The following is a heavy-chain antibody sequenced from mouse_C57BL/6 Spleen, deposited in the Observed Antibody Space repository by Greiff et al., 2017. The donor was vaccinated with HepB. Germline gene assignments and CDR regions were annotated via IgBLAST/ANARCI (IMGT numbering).Heavy chain of an antibody. D-gene: IGHD2-4*01. CDR1: GFSLTSYG. J-gene: IGHJ4*01. Sequence: QVQLQQSGPGLVAPSQSLSITCTVSGFSLTSYGVDWVRQSPGKGLEWLGVIWGVGSTNYNSALKSRLSISKDNSKSQVFLKMNSLQTDDTAMYYCARSTMITRVDYWGQGTSVTVSS. CDR2: IWGVGST. CDR3: ARSTMITRVDY. V-gene: IGHV2-6*01.